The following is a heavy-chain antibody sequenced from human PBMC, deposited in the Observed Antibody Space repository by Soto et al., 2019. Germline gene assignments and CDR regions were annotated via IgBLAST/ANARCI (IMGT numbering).Heavy chain of an antibody. D-gene: IGHD3-22*01. CDR2: IYYSGST. CDR1: GGSISSGGYY. CDR3: ARDQKEADYYDRFRSSYYYGMDV. J-gene: IGHJ6*02. Sequence: QVQLQESGPGLVKPSQTLSLTCTVSGGSISSGGYYWSWIRQHPGKGLEWIGYIYYSGSTYYNPSLKSRVTISVDTSKNQFSLKLSSVTAADTAVYYCARDQKEADYYDRFRSSYYYGMDVWGQGTTVTVSS. V-gene: IGHV4-31*03.